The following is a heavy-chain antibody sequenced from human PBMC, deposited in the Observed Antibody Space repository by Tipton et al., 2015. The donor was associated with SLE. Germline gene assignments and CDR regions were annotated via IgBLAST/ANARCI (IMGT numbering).Heavy chain of an antibody. Sequence: LRLSCTVSGGSISSGGYYWSWIRQHPGKGLEWIGSISYNGDANHNPSLRRRLTLSIDTSENHFSLRLNSLTAADTALYFCARDPGERTFDIWGQGTMVTVSS. CDR1: GGSISSGGYY. V-gene: IGHV4-31*03. D-gene: IGHD3-16*01. CDR2: ISYNGDA. J-gene: IGHJ3*02. CDR3: ARDPGERTFDI.